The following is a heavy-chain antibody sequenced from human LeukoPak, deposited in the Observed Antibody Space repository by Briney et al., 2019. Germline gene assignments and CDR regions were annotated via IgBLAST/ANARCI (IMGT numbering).Heavy chain of an antibody. V-gene: IGHV1-2*02. CDR3: ARAKSVATFDI. D-gene: IGHD4-23*01. CDR1: GYTFTGYY. Sequence: ASVKVSCKASGYTFTGYYMHWVRQAPGQGLEWMGWINPNSGGTNYAQKFQGRVTMTRDTSISTAYMELSSLRSEDTAVYYCARAKSVATFDIWGQGTMVTVSS. J-gene: IGHJ3*02. CDR2: INPNSGGT.